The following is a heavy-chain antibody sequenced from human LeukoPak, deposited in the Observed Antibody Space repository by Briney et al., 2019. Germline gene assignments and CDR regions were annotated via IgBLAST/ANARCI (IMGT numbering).Heavy chain of an antibody. CDR2: ISGSGGST. Sequence: PGGSLRLSCAASGFTFSSYAMSWVRQAPGKGLEWVSAISGSGGSTYYADSVKGRFTISRDNSKNTLYLQMNSLRAEDTAIYYCAKDPVVVVATDYWGQGTLVTVSS. V-gene: IGHV3-23*01. J-gene: IGHJ4*02. D-gene: IGHD2-15*01. CDR1: GFTFSSYA. CDR3: AKDPVVVVATDY.